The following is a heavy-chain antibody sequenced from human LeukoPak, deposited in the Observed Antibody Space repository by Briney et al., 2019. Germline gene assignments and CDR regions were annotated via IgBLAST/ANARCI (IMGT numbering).Heavy chain of an antibody. CDR1: GFTLSYYW. J-gene: IGHJ5*02. CDR3: TSDPRNKGLDP. CDR2: NNGDGTLT. D-gene: IGHD2/OR15-2a*01. Sequence: GGSLRLSCGASGFTLSYYWMFWVRQAPGKGQVCVARNNGDGTLTNYADSVKGRFIISRHHAKNTLYLKMSSLSVEETAVYFCTSDPRNKGLDPWGQGTLVTVYS. V-gene: IGHV3-74*01.